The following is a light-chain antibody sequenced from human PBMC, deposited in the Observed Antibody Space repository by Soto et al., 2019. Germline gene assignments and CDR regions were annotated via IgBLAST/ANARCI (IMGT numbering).Light chain of an antibody. CDR2: DVS. V-gene: IGKV3-11*01. CDR1: QSVSTY. Sequence: EVVLTQSPATLSLSPGERATLSCRASQSVSTYLAWYQQKAGQAPRLLIYDVSTRATGIPARFSGSGSGTDFTLTISSLEPEDSAVYYCQQRVHWLTFGGGTKVEIK. J-gene: IGKJ4*01. CDR3: QQRVHWLT.